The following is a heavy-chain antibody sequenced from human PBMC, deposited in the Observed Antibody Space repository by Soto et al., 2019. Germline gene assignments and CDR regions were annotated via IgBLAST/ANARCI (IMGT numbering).Heavy chain of an antibody. CDR1: GFTFSSYA. CDR3: APGRGFFGVVIIGY. V-gene: IGHV3-23*01. J-gene: IGHJ4*02. Sequence: GGSLRLSCAASGFTFSSYAMSWVRQSPGKGLEWVSAISGSGGSTYYADSVKGRFTISRDNSKNTLYLQMNSLRAEDTAVYYCAPGRGFFGVVIIGYWGQGTLVTVSS. CDR2: ISGSGGST. D-gene: IGHD3-3*01.